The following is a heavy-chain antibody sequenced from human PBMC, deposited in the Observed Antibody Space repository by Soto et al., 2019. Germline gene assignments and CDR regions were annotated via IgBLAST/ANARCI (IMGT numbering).Heavy chain of an antibody. CDR3: ARASYYSYYYCGMDV. CDR2: IYYSGST. Sequence: SETLSLTCTVSGGSISSYYWSWIRQPPGKGLEWIGYIYYSGSTNYNPSLKSRVTISVDTSKNQFSLKLSSVTAADTAVYYCARASYYSYYYCGMDVWGQGTTVTVSS. J-gene: IGHJ6*02. D-gene: IGHD1-26*01. V-gene: IGHV4-59*01. CDR1: GGSISSYY.